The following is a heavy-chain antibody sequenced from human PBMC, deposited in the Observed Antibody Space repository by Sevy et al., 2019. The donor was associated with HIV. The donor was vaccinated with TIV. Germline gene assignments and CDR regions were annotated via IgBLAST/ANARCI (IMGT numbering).Heavy chain of an antibody. CDR3: GKVYYDSSGYYDYNGMDV. CDR2: MNSNSGNT. J-gene: IGHJ6*02. Sequence: ASVKVSCKASGYTFTSYDINWVRQATGQGLEWMGWMNSNSGNTGYAQKFQGRVTMTRNTSISTAYMELSSLRSEGTAVYYWGKVYYDSSGYYDYNGMDVWGQGTTVTVSS. CDR1: GYTFTSYD. D-gene: IGHD3-22*01. V-gene: IGHV1-8*01.